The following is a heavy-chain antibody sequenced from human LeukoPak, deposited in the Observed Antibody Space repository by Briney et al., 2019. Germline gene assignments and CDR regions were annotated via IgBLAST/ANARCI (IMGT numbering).Heavy chain of an antibody. V-gene: IGHV3-23*01. CDR2: ISPGGGPT. J-gene: IGHJ3*02. CDR1: GFPFSSHG. CDR3: ARENLGAFDI. Sequence: GGSLRLSCAGSGFPFSSHGMNWVRQAPGKGLEWVSGISPGGGPTYYADSVKGRFTISRDNSKNTLYLQMNSLRAEDTAVYYCARENLGAFDIWGQGTMVTVSS.